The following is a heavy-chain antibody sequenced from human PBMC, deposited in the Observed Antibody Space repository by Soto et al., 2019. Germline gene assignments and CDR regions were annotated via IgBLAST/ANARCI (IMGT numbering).Heavy chain of an antibody. J-gene: IGHJ4*02. V-gene: IGHV1-18*01. CDR3: TTPFPTVSVALIDY. CDR1: GYTFTSYG. Sequence: ASVKVSCKASGYTFTSYGISWVRQAPGQGLEWMGWISAYNGNTNYAQKLQGRVTMTTDTSTSTAYMELRSLRSDDTAVYYCTTPFPTVSVALIDYWGQGTLVTGSS. CDR2: ISAYNGNT. D-gene: IGHD4-17*01.